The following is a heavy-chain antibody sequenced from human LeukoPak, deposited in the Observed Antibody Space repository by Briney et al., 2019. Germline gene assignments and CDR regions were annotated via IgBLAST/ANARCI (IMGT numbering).Heavy chain of an antibody. D-gene: IGHD2-2*01. CDR1: GYTFTSYD. CDR3: ARAGLGYCSSTSCSNWFDP. CDR2: MNPNSGNT. J-gene: IGHJ5*02. Sequence: GASVKVSCKASGYTFTSYDINWVRQATGQGLEWMGWMNPNSGNTGYAQKFQGRVTMTRNTSISTAYMELSSLRSEDTAVYYCARAGLGYCSSTSCSNWFDPWGQGTLVTVSS. V-gene: IGHV1-8*01.